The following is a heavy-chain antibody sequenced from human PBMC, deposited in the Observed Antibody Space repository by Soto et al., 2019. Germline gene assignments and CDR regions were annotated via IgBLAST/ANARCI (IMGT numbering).Heavy chain of an antibody. CDR3: ARQGFGELHGLVDV. V-gene: IGHV4-59*08. D-gene: IGHD3-10*01. J-gene: IGHJ6*02. CDR1: GGPMNNYY. CDR2: MGYNGFT. Sequence: QVQLQESGPGLVKPSETLSLTCTISGGPMNNYYCSWFRQPRGQGLEWIGYMGYNGFTRYNPSLRSRVAISLDTAKNQFSLSLSSVTAADTALYYCARQGFGELHGLVDVWGQWITVTVSS.